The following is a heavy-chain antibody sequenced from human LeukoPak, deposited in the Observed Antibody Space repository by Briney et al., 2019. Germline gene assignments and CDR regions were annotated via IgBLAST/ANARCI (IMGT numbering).Heavy chain of an antibody. V-gene: IGHV3-7*01. D-gene: IGHD2-21*01. Sequence: GRSLRLSCAASGFTFSGYAMHWVRQAPGKGLEWVANTKPDGSAEYYADSVRGRFTTSRDNANNFLYLQMNRLRAEDTAAYYCARDCGLNTNFDYWGQGTLVPVSS. J-gene: IGHJ4*02. CDR1: GFTFSGYA. CDR2: TKPDGSAE. CDR3: ARDCGLNTNFDY.